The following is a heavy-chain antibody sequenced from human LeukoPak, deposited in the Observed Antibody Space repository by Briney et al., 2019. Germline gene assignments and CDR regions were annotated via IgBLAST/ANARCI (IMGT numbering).Heavy chain of an antibody. Sequence: SETLSLTCTVSGGSISSGGYYWSWIRQHPGTGLEWIGYIYNSESTYYNPSLKSRVVISVDTSKSQFSLRLSSVTAADTAVYYCARDPPSFGSGTYYTIWGQGTLVTVSS. J-gene: IGHJ4*02. D-gene: IGHD3-10*01. CDR2: IYNSEST. V-gene: IGHV4-31*03. CDR1: GGSISSGGYY. CDR3: ARDPPSFGSGTYYTI.